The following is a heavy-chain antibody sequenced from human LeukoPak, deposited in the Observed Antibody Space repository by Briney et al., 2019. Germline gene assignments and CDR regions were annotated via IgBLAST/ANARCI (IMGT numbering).Heavy chain of an antibody. V-gene: IGHV4-61*02. CDR2: IYTSGTT. CDR1: GGSISSGSYY. Sequence: SETLSLTCTVSGGSISSGSYYWSWIRQPAGKGLEWIGRIYTSGTTHYNPSLKSRVTISVDTSKNQFSLNLSSVTAADTAVYYCARQEIGLRSFDPWGQGTLVTVSS. D-gene: IGHD3/OR15-3a*01. J-gene: IGHJ5*02. CDR3: ARQEIGLRSFDP.